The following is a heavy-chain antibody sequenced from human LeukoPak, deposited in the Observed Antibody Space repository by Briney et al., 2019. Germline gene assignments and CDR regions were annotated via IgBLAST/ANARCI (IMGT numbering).Heavy chain of an antibody. CDR3: AKDRVAVARDYYYYGMDV. V-gene: IGHV1-2*02. CDR1: GYTLTGYY. CDR2: INPNSGGT. D-gene: IGHD6-19*01. Sequence: ASVKVSCKASGYTLTGYYMHWVRQAPGQGLEWRGWINPNSGGTNYAQKFQGRVTMTRDTSISTAYMELSRLRAEDTALYYCAKDRVAVARDYYYYGMDVWGQGTTVTVSS. J-gene: IGHJ6*02.